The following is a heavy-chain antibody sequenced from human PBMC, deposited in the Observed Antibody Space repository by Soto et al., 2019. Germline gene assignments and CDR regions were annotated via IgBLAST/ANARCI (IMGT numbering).Heavy chain of an antibody. J-gene: IGHJ6*02. Sequence: QVQLVESGGGVVQPGRSLRLSCAASGFTFSSYGMHWVRQAPGKGLEWVAVIWYDGSNKYYADSVKGRFTISRDNSKNTLYLQMNSLRAEDTAVYYCARDLVDYDILTGYGSEYYYYGMDVWGQGTTVTVSS. CDR2: IWYDGSNK. V-gene: IGHV3-33*01. CDR3: ARDLVDYDILTGYGSEYYYYGMDV. D-gene: IGHD3-9*01. CDR1: GFTFSSYG.